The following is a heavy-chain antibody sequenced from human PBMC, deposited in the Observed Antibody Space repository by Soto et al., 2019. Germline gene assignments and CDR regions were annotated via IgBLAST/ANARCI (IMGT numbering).Heavy chain of an antibody. J-gene: IGHJ5*02. CDR1: GDTICTGGYT. Sequence: QLQLQESGSRLVKSSETLSLTCDVSGDTICTGGYTWAWIRQPPGKALEWIGHTYHSGNPYYNPSLKSRVIISVDRSKNQFSLKVRSVTAADTAVYCARETYGDYVGYFDPWGQGIQVTVSS. CDR2: TYHSGNP. CDR3: ARETYGDYVGYFDP. V-gene: IGHV4-30-2*01. D-gene: IGHD4-17*01.